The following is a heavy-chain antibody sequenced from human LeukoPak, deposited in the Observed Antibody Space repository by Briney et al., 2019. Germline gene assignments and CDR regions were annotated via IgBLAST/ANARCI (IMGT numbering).Heavy chain of an antibody. CDR2: IIPIFGTA. CDR3: ASTISGYSYGSDY. J-gene: IGHJ4*02. V-gene: IGHV1-69*06. CDR1: GGTFSSYA. D-gene: IGHD5-18*01. Sequence: SVTVSFKASGGTFSSYAISWVRQAPGQGLEWMGGIIPIFGTANYAQKFQGRVTITADKSTSTAYMELSSLRSEDTAVYYCASTISGYSYGSDYWGQGTLVTVSS.